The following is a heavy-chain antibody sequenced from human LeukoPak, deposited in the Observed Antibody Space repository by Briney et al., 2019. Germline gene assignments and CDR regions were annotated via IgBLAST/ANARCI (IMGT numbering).Heavy chain of an antibody. D-gene: IGHD4-17*01. Sequence: SSETLSLTCTVSGGSISSYYWSWIRQPPGKGLEWIGYIYYSGSTNYNPSLKSRVSISVDTSKNQFSLKLSSVTAADTAVYYCARTGSTVTMLYPFDHWGQGTLVTVSS. CDR1: GGSISSYY. J-gene: IGHJ4*02. CDR2: IYYSGST. V-gene: IGHV4-59*01. CDR3: ARTGSTVTMLYPFDH.